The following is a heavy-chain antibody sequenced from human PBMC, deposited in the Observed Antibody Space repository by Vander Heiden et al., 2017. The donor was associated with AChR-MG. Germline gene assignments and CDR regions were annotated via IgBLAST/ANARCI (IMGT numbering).Heavy chain of an antibody. CDR1: GFPFSSYG. CDR2: ISYDGSNK. Sequence: QVQLVESGGGVVQPGRSLRLSCAASGFPFSSYGMHWVGQAPGKGLEWVAVISYDGSNKYYADSVKGRFTISRDNSKNTLYLQMNSLRAEDTAVYYCAKARGSGYLNYYYGMDVWGQGTTVTVSS. CDR3: AKARGSGYLNYYYGMDV. V-gene: IGHV3-30*18. D-gene: IGHD5-12*01. J-gene: IGHJ6*02.